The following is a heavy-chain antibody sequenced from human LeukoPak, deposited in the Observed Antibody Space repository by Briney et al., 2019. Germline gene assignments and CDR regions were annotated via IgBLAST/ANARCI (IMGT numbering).Heavy chain of an antibody. J-gene: IGHJ6*02. CDR2: INPNSGGT. D-gene: IGHD6-19*01. Sequence: ASVTVSFKASGYTFTGYYMHWVRQAPGQGLEWMGWINPNSGGTNYAQKFQGRVTMTRDTSISTAYMELSRLRSDDTAVYYCASRGPSSEANLDVWGQGTTVTVSS. V-gene: IGHV1-2*02. CDR1: GYTFTGYY. CDR3: ASRGPSSEANLDV.